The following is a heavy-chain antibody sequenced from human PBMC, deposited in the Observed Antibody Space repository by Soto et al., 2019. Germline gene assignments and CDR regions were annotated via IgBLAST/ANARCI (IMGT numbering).Heavy chain of an antibody. V-gene: IGHV3-30-3*01. D-gene: IGHD6-19*01. CDR2: ISYDGSNK. CDR1: GFTFSSYA. J-gene: IGHJ4*02. Sequence: QVQLVESGGGVVQPGRSLRLSCAASGFTFSSYAMHWVRQAPGKGLEWVAVISYDGSNKYYADSVKGRFTISRDNSKNTLYLQMNSLRAEDTAVYYCARDRDSSGWYDGIFDYWGRGTLVTVSS. CDR3: ARDRDSSGWYDGIFDY.